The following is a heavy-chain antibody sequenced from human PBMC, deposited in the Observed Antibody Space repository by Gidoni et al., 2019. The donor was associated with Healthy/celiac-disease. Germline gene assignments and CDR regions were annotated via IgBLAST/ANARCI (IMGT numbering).Heavy chain of an antibody. CDR3: AREGSWYYYYGMDV. D-gene: IGHD6-13*01. V-gene: IGHV3-7*01. CDR1: GFTFSSYW. CDR2: IKQDGSEK. Sequence: EVQLVESGGGLVQPGGSLRLSCAASGFTFSSYWMSWVRQAPGKGLEWVANIKQDGSEKYYVDSVKGRFTISRDNAKNSLYLQMNSLRAEDTAVYYCAREGSWYYYYGMDVWGQGTTVTVSS. J-gene: IGHJ6*02.